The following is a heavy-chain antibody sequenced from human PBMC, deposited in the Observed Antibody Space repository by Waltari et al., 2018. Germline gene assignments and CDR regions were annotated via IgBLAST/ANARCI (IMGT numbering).Heavy chain of an antibody. J-gene: IGHJ4*02. Sequence: QVQLQQWGAGLLKPSETLSLTCAVYGGSFSGYYWSWIRQPPGKGLEWIGEINHSGSTNYNPSLKSRVTISVDTSKNQFSLKLSSVTAADTAVYYCARFRNSSGWYGYYFDYWGQGALVTVSS. CDR3: ARFRNSSGWYGYYFDY. V-gene: IGHV4-34*01. D-gene: IGHD6-19*01. CDR1: GGSFSGYY. CDR2: INHSGST.